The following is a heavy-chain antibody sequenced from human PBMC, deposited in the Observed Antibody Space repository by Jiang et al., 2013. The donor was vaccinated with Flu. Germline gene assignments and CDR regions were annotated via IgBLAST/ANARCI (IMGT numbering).Heavy chain of an antibody. CDR3: ARGLARGYFDY. CDR1: GGSISSYY. D-gene: IGHD3-16*01. CDR2: IYYSGST. V-gene: IGHV4-59*01. J-gene: IGHJ4*02. Sequence: GSGLVKPSETLSLTCTVSGGSISSYYWSWIRQPPGKGLEWIGYIYYSGSTNYNPSLKSRVTISVDTSKNQFSLKLSSVTAADTAVYYCARGLARGYFDYWGQGTLVTVSS.